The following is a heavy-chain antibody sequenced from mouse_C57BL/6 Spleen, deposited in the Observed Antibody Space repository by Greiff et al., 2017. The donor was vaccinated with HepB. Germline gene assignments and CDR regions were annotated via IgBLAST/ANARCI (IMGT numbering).Heavy chain of an antibody. CDR3: ARDGDGYYDY. Sequence: EVNVVESGGGLVKPGGSLKLSCAASGFTFSSYAMSWVRQTPEKRLEWVATISDGGSYTYYPDKVKGRVTISRDNATNNLYLQMSHLKSEDTAMYYCARDGDGYYDYWGQGTTLTVSS. D-gene: IGHD2-3*01. V-gene: IGHV5-4*01. J-gene: IGHJ2*01. CDR2: ISDGGSYT. CDR1: GFTFSSYA.